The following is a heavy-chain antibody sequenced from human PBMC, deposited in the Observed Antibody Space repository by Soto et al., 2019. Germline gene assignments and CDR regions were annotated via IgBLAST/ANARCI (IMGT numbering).Heavy chain of an antibody. CDR2: ISSSGSTI. J-gene: IGHJ6*02. CDR3: ARVNPLGYILTPYYGMDV. V-gene: IGHV3-48*03. D-gene: IGHD3-9*01. Sequence: GGSLRLPCAASGFTFSSYEMNWVRQAPGKGLEWVSYISSSGSTIYYADSVKGRFTISRDNAKNSLYLQMNSLRAEDTAVYYCARVNPLGYILTPYYGMDVWGQGTTVTVSS. CDR1: GFTFSSYE.